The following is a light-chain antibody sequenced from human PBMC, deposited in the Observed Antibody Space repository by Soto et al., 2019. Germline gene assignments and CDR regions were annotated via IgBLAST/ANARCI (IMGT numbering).Light chain of an antibody. CDR1: NLGTKT. V-gene: IGLV3-21*02. J-gene: IGLJ3*02. CDR2: DDS. Sequence: SYELTQPPSVSVPPGQTARLTCVGNNLGTKTVHWYQRRPGQAPILVVYDDSDRPSGIPERFSGSNSANTATLTISRVEAGDEADYYCQVWDSDSDHPVFGGGTTVTVL. CDR3: QVWDSDSDHPV.